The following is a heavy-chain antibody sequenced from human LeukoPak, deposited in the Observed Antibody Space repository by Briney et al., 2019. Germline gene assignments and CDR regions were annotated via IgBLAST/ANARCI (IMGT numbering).Heavy chain of an antibody. D-gene: IGHD5-18*01. Sequence: PGESLRLSCAASGFTFSDYWMSWVRQAPGKGLEWVANIQQDGSEKYYVDSVKGRFTIPRDNAKKSLFLQVSSLRGEDTAVYYCARDRGFSYGIDFWGQGTLVTVSS. CDR3: ARDRGFSYGIDF. CDR2: IQQDGSEK. J-gene: IGHJ4*02. CDR1: GFTFSDYW. V-gene: IGHV3-7*04.